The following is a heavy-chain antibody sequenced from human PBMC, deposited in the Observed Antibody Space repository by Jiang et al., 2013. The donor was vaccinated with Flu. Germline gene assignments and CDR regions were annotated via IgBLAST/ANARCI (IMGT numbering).Heavy chain of an antibody. CDR2: IYYSGST. CDR1: GGSISSYY. V-gene: IGHV4-59*01. J-gene: IGHJ5*02. D-gene: IGHD1-26*01. Sequence: TVSGGSISSYYWSWIRQSPGKGLEWIGYIYYSGSTNYNPSLKSRVTISVDTSKNQFSLKLSSVTAADTAVYYCAREWEPERENNWFDPWGQGTLVTVSS. CDR3: AREWEPERENNWFDP.